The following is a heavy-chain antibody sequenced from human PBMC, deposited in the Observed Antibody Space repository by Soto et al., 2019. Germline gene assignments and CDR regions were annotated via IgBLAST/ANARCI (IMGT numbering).Heavy chain of an antibody. D-gene: IGHD2-2*02. J-gene: IGHJ6*02. CDR1: GYTFTSYG. V-gene: IGHV1-18*04. CDR3: ARDIVVVPAATPDYYYGMDV. Sequence: ASVKVSCKASGYTFTSYGISWVRQAPGQGLEWMGWISAYNGNTNYAQKLQGRVTMTTDTSTSTAYMELRSLRSDDTAVYYCARDIVVVPAATPDYYYGMDVWGQGTTVTVSS. CDR2: ISAYNGNT.